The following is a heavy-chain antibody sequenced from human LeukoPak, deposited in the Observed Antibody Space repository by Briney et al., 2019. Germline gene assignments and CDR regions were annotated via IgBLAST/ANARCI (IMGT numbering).Heavy chain of an antibody. CDR2: ISSSSTYI. V-gene: IGHV3-21*01. J-gene: IGHJ4*02. D-gene: IGHD2-21*01. CDR3: ARDETYCGADCSLDY. Sequence: GGSLRLSCAASGFTFSSYSMNWVRQAPGKGLEWVSSISSSSTYIYYADSVKGRFTLSRDNAKNSLYLQMNSLRAEDTAVYYCARDETYCGADCSLDYWGQGTLVTVSS. CDR1: GFTFSSYS.